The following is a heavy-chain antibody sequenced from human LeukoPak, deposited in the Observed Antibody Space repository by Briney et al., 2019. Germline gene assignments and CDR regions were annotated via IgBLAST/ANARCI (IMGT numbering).Heavy chain of an antibody. D-gene: IGHD2-2*01. CDR2: IYSGGST. CDR3: AKVGRGYCSSTSCYGGFDY. CDR1: GFTVSSNY. V-gene: IGHV3-53*01. J-gene: IGHJ4*02. Sequence: PGGSLRLSCAASGFTVSSNYMSWVRQAPGKGLEWVSVIYSGGSTYYADSVKGRFTTPRDISKNTLYLQMNSLRAEDTAVYYCAKVGRGYCSSTSCYGGFDYWGQGTLVTVSS.